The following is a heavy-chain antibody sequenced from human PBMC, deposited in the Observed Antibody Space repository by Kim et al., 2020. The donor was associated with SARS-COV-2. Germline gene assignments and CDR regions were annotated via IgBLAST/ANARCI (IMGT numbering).Heavy chain of an antibody. D-gene: IGHD3-3*02. V-gene: IGHV3-23*01. CDR3: AKHFRSSDHWFDP. J-gene: IGHJ5*02. CDR1: GFTFTNYA. CDR2: VRGDGRTT. Sequence: GGSLRLSCTASGFTFTNYAMSWVRQAQGKGLEWVSYVRGDGRTTKLLDSVKGRFTISRDNSKNTVYLQMSSLRVEDTAVYYCAKHFRSSDHWFDPWGQGALVTVSS.